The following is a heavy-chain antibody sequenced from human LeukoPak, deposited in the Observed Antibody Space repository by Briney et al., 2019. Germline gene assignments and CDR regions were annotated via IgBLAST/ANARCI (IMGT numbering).Heavy chain of an antibody. V-gene: IGHV1-3*01. J-gene: IGHJ5*02. CDR2: INAGNGNT. D-gene: IGHD1-26*01. Sequence: ASVKVSCKASGYTFTSYAMHWVRQAPGRRLEWMGWINAGNGNTKYSQKFQGRVTITRDTSASTAYMELSSLRSEDTAVYYCARVTVGASSRFDPWGQGTLVTVSS. CDR3: ARVTVGASSRFDP. CDR1: GYTFTSYA.